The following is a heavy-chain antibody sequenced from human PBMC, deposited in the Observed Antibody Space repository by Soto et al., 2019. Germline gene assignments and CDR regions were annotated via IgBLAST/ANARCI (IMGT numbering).Heavy chain of an antibody. CDR1: GGSISSSNY. J-gene: IGHJ6*02. D-gene: IGHD6-19*01. CDR2: INHSGST. CDR3: ARGNSSGWYGYYYYGMDV. V-gene: IGHV4-4*02. Sequence: SETLSLTCAVSGGSISSSNYWSWIRQPPGKGLEWIGEINHSGSTNYNPSLKSRVTISVDTSKNQFSLKLSSVTAADTAVYYCARGNSSGWYGYYYYGMDVWGQGTTVTVSS.